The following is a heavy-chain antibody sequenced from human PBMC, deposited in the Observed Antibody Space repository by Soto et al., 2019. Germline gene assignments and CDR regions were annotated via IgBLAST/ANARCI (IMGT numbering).Heavy chain of an antibody. CDR3: AKVGWSGGLDY. Sequence: PGGSLRLSCAASGFTSSSYGMHWVRQAPGKGLEWVAVISYDGSNKYYADSVKGRFTISRDNSKNTLYLQMNSLRAEDTAVYYCAKVGWSGGLDYWGQGTLVTVSS. J-gene: IGHJ4*02. CDR2: ISYDGSNK. D-gene: IGHD3-3*01. V-gene: IGHV3-30*18. CDR1: GFTSSSYG.